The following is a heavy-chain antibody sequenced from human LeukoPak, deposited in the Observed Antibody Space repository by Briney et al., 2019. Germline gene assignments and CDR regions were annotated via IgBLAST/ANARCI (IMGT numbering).Heavy chain of an antibody. CDR1: GFTVSSNY. D-gene: IGHD3-22*01. CDR2: IYSGGST. J-gene: IGHJ4*02. V-gene: IGHV3-53*01. Sequence: GGSLRLSYAASGFTVSSNYMSWVRQAPGKGLEWVSVIYSGGSTYYADSVKGRFTISRDNSKNTLYLQMNSLRAEDTAVYYCASPYYYDSKGGGSDYWGQGTLVTVSS. CDR3: ASPYYYDSKGGGSDY.